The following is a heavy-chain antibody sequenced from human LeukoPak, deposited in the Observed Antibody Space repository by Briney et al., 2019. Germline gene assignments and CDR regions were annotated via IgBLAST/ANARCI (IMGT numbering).Heavy chain of an antibody. CDR3: AREGKRNFLYMDV. CDR1: GFTFSSYW. Sequence: PGGSLRLSCAASGFTFSSYWMSWVRQAPGKGLEWVANIKQDGSEKYYVDSVKGRFTISRDNAKNSLYLQMNSLRAEDTAVYYCAREGKRNFLYMDVWGKGTTVTISS. CDR2: IKQDGSEK. J-gene: IGHJ6*03. V-gene: IGHV3-7*01. D-gene: IGHD1-1*01.